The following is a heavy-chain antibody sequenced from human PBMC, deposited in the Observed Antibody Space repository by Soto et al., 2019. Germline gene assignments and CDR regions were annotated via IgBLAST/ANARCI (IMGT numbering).Heavy chain of an antibody. J-gene: IGHJ3*02. Sequence: QVQLQESGPGLVKPSETLSLTCTVSGGSISSYYWSWIRQPPGKGLEWIGNIHNSGSTNYKPSLKSRVTISVDTSKNQFSLKLSSVTAADTAAYYCARETDSGSYYTFDIWGQGTMVTVSS. CDR1: GGSISSYY. CDR2: IHNSGST. CDR3: ARETDSGSYYTFDI. V-gene: IGHV4-59*01. D-gene: IGHD1-26*01.